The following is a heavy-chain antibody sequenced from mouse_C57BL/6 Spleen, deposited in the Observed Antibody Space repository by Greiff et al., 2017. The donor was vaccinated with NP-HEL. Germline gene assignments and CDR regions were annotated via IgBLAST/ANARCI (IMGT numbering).Heavy chain of an antibody. Sequence: EVMLVESGGGLVQPGGSLKLSCAASGFTFSDYYMYWVRQTPEKRLEWVAYISNGGGSTYYLDTVKGRFTISRDNAKNTLNLKMSRLKAEDTAMYYCARHIYDGYYWAMDYWGQGTSVTVAS. CDR1: GFTFSDYY. V-gene: IGHV5-12*01. J-gene: IGHJ4*01. CDR3: ARHIYDGYYWAMDY. D-gene: IGHD2-3*01. CDR2: ISNGGGST.